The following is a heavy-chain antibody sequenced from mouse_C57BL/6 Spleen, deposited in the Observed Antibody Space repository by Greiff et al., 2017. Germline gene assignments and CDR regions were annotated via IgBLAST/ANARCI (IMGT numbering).Heavy chain of an antibody. Sequence: EVKLMESGPGLAKPSQTLSLTCSVTGYSITSDYWNWIRKFPGNKLEYMGYISYSGSTYYNPSLKSRISITRDTSKNQYYLQLNSVTTEDTATYYCARYKGGDEDYYAMDYWGQGTSVTVSS. CDR1: GYSITSDY. J-gene: IGHJ4*01. CDR2: ISYSGST. CDR3: ARYKGGDEDYYAMDY. V-gene: IGHV3-8*01.